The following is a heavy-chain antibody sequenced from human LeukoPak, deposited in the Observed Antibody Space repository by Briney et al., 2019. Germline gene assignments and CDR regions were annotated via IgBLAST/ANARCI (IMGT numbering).Heavy chain of an antibody. CDR3: ARVGRVRGDPRFDY. CDR2: INPNSGGT. Sequence: ASVKVSCKASGYTFTGYYMHGVRQAPGQGLEWMGWINPNSGGTNYAQKFQGWVTMTRDTSISTAYMELSRLRSDDTAVYYCARVGRVRGDPRFDYWGQGTLVTVSS. J-gene: IGHJ4*02. D-gene: IGHD3-10*01. V-gene: IGHV1-2*04. CDR1: GYTFTGYY.